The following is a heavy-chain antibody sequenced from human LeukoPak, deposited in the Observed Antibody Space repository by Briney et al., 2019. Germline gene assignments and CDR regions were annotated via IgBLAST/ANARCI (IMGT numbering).Heavy chain of an antibody. D-gene: IGHD3-9*01. Sequence: ASVKVSCKASGYTFTSYGISWVRQAPGQGLEWMGWISAYNGNTNYAQKLQGRVTMTTDTSTSTAYMELRSLRSDDTAVYYCVLQYYDILTGYYKRYAFDIWGQGTMVTVSS. CDR2: ISAYNGNT. J-gene: IGHJ3*02. CDR1: GYTFTSYG. CDR3: VLQYYDILTGYYKRYAFDI. V-gene: IGHV1-18*01.